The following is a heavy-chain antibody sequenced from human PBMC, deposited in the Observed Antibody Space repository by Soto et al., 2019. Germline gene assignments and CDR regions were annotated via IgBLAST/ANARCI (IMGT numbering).Heavy chain of an antibody. D-gene: IGHD6-6*01. CDR2: IYPGDSDT. CDR1: GYIFSKYW. Sequence: GESLKISCKSSGYIFSKYWIGWVRQMPGKGLEWMGIIYPGDSDTRYSPSFQGRVTISADKSITTAYLQWRSLKASDTAIYYCVVYSSSSGRHFDYWGQGTLVTVSS. CDR3: VVYSSSSGRHFDY. V-gene: IGHV5-51*01. J-gene: IGHJ4*02.